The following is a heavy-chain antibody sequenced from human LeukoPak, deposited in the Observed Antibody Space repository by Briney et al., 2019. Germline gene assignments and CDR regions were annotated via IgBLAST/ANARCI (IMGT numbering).Heavy chain of an antibody. CDR3: ARAMLYYYGSGSYWGTFDY. CDR2: IYYSGST. J-gene: IGHJ4*02. Sequence: PSETLSLTCTVPGGSISSYYWSWIRQPPGKGLEWIGYIYYSGSTNYNPSLKSRVTISVDTSKNQFSLKLSSVTAADTAVYYCARAMLYYYGSGSYWGTFDYWGQGTLVTVSS. D-gene: IGHD3-10*01. CDR1: GGSISSYY. V-gene: IGHV4-59*01.